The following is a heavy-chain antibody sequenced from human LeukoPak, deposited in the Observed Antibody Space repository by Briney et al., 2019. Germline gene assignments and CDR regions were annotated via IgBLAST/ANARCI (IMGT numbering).Heavy chain of an antibody. J-gene: IGHJ5*02. CDR2: IYYSGST. V-gene: IGHV4-59*01. CDR3: ARSVLLWFGELSWFDP. D-gene: IGHD3-10*01. CDR1: GGSISSYY. Sequence: SETLSLTCTVSGGSISSYYWSWIRQPPGKGLEWIGYIYYSGSTNYNPPLKSRVTISVDTSKNQFSLKLSSVTAADTAVYYCARSVLLWFGELSWFDPWGQGTLVTVSS.